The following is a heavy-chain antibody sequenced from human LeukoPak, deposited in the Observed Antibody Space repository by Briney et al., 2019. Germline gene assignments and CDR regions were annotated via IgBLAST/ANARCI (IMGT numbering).Heavy chain of an antibody. CDR1: GGSISSGSYY. CDR2: INHSGST. D-gene: IGHD2-8*01. J-gene: IGHJ3*02. CDR3: ARGVRRMTRAFDI. Sequence: SETLSLTCTVSGGSISSGSYYWSWIRQPPGKGLEWIGEINHSGSTNYNPSLKSRVTISVDTSKNQFSLKLSSVTAADTAVYYCARGVRRMTRAFDIWGQGTMVTVSS. V-gene: IGHV4-39*07.